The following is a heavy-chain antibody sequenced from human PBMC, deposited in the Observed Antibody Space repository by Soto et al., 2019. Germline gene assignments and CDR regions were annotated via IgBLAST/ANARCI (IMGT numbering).Heavy chain of an antibody. J-gene: IGHJ5*02. Sequence: EVQLVESGGGLVQPGGSLRLSCAASGFTFSSYSMNWVRQAPGKGLEWVSYISSSSSTIYYADSVKGRFTISRDNAKNSLYLQMNSLRAEETAVYYCAGEADYLNWFDPWGQGTLVTVSS. CDR3: AGEADYLNWFDP. V-gene: IGHV3-48*01. D-gene: IGHD4-17*01. CDR1: GFTFSSYS. CDR2: ISSSSSTI.